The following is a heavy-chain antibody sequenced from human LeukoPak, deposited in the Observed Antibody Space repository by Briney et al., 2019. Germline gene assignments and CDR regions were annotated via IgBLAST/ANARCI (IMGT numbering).Heavy chain of an antibody. CDR1: GFTFDDYA. Sequence: GGSLRLSCAASGFTFDDYAMHWVRQAPGKGLEWVSGISWNSGSIGYADSVKGRFTISRDNSKNTLYLQMNSLRPEDTAVYYCARSIVVVYDDAFDLWGQGTVVAVSS. D-gene: IGHD2-15*01. CDR3: ARSIVVVYDDAFDL. J-gene: IGHJ3*01. CDR2: ISWNSGSI. V-gene: IGHV3-9*01.